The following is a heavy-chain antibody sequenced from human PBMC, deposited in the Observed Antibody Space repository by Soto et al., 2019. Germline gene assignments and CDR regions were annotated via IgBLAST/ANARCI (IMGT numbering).Heavy chain of an antibody. D-gene: IGHD3-16*02. V-gene: IGHV4-34*01. CDR1: GGSFSGYY. Sequence: PSETLSLTCTVYGGSFSGYYWTWIRQPPGTGLEWIGEINHSGSTNYNPSLKSRVTISVDTSKNQFSLKLTSVTAADTAVYYCARASIMITFGGVIVPPVVFDYWGQGTLVTVSS. J-gene: IGHJ4*02. CDR2: INHSGST. CDR3: ARASIMITFGGVIVPPVVFDY.